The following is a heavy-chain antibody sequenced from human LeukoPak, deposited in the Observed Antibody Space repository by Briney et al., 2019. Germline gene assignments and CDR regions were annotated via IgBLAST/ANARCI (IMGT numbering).Heavy chain of an antibody. J-gene: IGHJ4*02. CDR2: IYSDGST. CDR1: GFTVSSNY. V-gene: IGHV3-53*01. Sequence: PGGSLRLSCAASGFTVSSNYMSWVRQAPGKGLEWVSVIYSDGSTYYADSVKGRFTISRDNSKNTLYLQMNSLRAEDTAVYYCARATYSSGWDYYFDYWGQGTLVTVSS. CDR3: ARATYSSGWDYYFDY. D-gene: IGHD6-19*01.